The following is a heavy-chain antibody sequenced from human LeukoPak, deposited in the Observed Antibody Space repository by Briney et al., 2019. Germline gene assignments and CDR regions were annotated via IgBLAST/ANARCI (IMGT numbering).Heavy chain of an antibody. CDR1: GFTFSSYG. J-gene: IGHJ6*04. D-gene: IGHD3-10*02. V-gene: IGHV3-23*01. CDR3: AELGITMIGGV. Sequence: GGTLRLSCAASGFTFSSYGMSWVRQAPGKGLEWVSAISGSGGSTYYADSVKGRFTISRDNSKNTLYLQMNSLRAEDTAVYYCAELGITMIGGVRGKGTTVTISS. CDR2: ISGSGGST.